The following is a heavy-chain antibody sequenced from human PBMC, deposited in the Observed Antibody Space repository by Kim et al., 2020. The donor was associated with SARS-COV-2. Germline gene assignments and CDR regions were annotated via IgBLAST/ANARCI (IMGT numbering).Heavy chain of an antibody. CDR3: ARQGLTLLWFGELLDYYGMDV. Sequence: SETLSLTCTVSGGSISSSSYYWGWIRQPPGKGLEWIGSIYYSGSTYYNPSLKSRVTISVDTSKNQFSLKLSSVTAADTAVYYCARQGLTLLWFGELLDYYGMDVWGQGTTVTVSS. V-gene: IGHV4-39*01. J-gene: IGHJ6*02. D-gene: IGHD3-10*01. CDR1: GGSISSSSYY. CDR2: IYYSGST.